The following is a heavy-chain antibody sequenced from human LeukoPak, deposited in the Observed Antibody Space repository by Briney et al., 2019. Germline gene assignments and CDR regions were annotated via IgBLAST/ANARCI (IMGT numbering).Heavy chain of an antibody. CDR2: IYYCGST. Sequence: PSETLSLTCTVSGFTISSYYWSWIRQPPGKGLEWIGCIYYCGSTNNTHTLKSRITISVGTSKKQFSLKLNSVTAADTAVYYWARRFGSEGSGYTWFDPWGQGTLVTVSS. V-gene: IGHV4-59*08. CDR3: ARRFGSEGSGYTWFDP. D-gene: IGHD3-16*01. CDR1: GFTISSYY. J-gene: IGHJ5*02.